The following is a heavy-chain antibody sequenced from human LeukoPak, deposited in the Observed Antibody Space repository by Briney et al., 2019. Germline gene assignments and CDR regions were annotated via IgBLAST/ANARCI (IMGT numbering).Heavy chain of an antibody. CDR3: ARGVARYYYGSGSYSPYYFDY. Sequence: SETLSLTCTVSGGSISSSSYYWGWIRQPPGKGLGWIGSIYYSGSTYYNPSLKSRVTISVDTSKNQFSLKLSSVTAADTAVYYCARGVARYYYGSGSYSPYYFDYWGQGTLVTVSS. V-gene: IGHV4-39*01. D-gene: IGHD3-10*01. CDR2: IYYSGST. CDR1: GGSISSSSYY. J-gene: IGHJ4*02.